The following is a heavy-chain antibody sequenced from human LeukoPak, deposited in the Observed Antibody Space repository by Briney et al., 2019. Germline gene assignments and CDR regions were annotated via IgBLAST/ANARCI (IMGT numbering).Heavy chain of an antibody. CDR2: INPNYGGT. CDR1: GYTFTSYY. Sequence: ASVKVSCKASGYTFTSYYMHWVRQAPGQGLEWMGWINPNYGGTSYAQKFQGRVTMTGDTSIGTAYMELSSLRSDDTAVYYCARSAWRWASAEYFQHWGQGTLVTVSS. D-gene: IGHD4-23*01. V-gene: IGHV1-2*02. CDR3: ARSAWRWASAEYFQH. J-gene: IGHJ1*01.